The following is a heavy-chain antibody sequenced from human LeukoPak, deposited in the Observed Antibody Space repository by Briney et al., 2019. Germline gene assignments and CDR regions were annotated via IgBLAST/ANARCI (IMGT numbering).Heavy chain of an antibody. D-gene: IGHD2-15*01. Sequence: PSETLSLTCAVYGESFSAYFWNWIRQAPGKPLEYIGEINHRGSSHYNPSLKARVTLSVDTSKKQFSPKLTSVTAADTAVYFCARGSSFDGYCSAGACDAGYYDSWGQGTPVTVSS. CDR1: GESFSAYF. V-gene: IGHV4-34*01. J-gene: IGHJ4*02. CDR3: ARGSSFDGYCSAGACDAGYYDS. CDR2: INHRGSS.